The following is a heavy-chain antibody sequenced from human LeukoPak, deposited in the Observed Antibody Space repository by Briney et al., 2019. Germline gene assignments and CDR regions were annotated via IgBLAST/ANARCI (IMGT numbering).Heavy chain of an antibody. D-gene: IGHD6-13*01. CDR1: GFSFSSFW. CDR3: ARGIAAAGLFDY. J-gene: IGHJ4*02. V-gene: IGHV3-7*01. CDR2: IKQDGSEK. Sequence: PGGSLRLSCAASGFSFSSFWMTWVRQAPGKGLEWVANIKQDGSEKYYVDSVKGRFTISRDNAKNSLYLQMNSLRAEDTAVYYCARGIAAAGLFDYWGQGTLVTVSS.